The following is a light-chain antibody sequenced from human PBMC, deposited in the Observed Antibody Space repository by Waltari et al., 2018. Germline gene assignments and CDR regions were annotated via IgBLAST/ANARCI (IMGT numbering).Light chain of an antibody. Sequence: QSVLTQPPSASGTPGQRVTISCSGSSSNIGSNYVYWYHQLPGTAPKLLIYRNNQRPSGVPDRFSGSESGTSASLAISGLRSDDEADYYCAAWDDSLSGGVFGGGTRLTVL. J-gene: IGLJ3*02. V-gene: IGLV1-47*01. CDR1: SSNIGSNY. CDR2: RNN. CDR3: AAWDDSLSGGV.